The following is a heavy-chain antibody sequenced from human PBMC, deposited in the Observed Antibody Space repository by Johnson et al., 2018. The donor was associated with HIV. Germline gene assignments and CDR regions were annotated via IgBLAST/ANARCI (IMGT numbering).Heavy chain of an antibody. V-gene: IGHV3-48*01. CDR2: ISSSGTTI. Sequence: VQLVESGGGLVQPGGSLRLSCAASGFIVSSNYMNWIRQAPGKGLEWVSYISSSGTTIYYADSVKGRFTISRDNSKNTLYLQMNSLRAEDTAVYYCAREGSPSDAFDIWGQGTMVTVSS. J-gene: IGHJ3*02. CDR3: AREGSPSDAFDI. CDR1: GFIVSSNY.